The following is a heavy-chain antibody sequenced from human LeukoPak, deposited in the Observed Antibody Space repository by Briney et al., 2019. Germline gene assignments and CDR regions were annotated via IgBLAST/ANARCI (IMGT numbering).Heavy chain of an antibody. D-gene: IGHD3-10*01. J-gene: IGHJ6*02. CDR1: GGSISSYF. CDR3: ARDRITMVRGVPRYYNGMDV. V-gene: IGHV4-59*01. Sequence: SETLSLTCTVSGGSISSYFWSWIRQSPGKGLEWIGYMYYSGSTNYNPSLKSRVTMSVDTSKNQFSLKLSSVTAADTAVYYCARDRITMVRGVPRYYNGMDVRGQGTTVTVSS. CDR2: MYYSGST.